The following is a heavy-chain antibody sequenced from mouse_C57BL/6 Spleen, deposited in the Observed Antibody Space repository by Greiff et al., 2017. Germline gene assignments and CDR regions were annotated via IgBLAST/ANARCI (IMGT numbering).Heavy chain of an antibody. J-gene: IGHJ2*01. CDR1: GYTFTSYW. D-gene: IGHD1-1*01. V-gene: IGHV1-55*01. CDR2: IYPGSGST. Sequence: QVQLQQPRAELVKPGASVKMSCKASGYTFTSYWITWVKQRPGQGLEWIGDIYPGSGSTNYNEKFKSKATLTVDTSSSTAYMQLSSLTSEDSAVYYCARYDGSSSYFDYWGQGTTLTVSS. CDR3: ARYDGSSSYFDY.